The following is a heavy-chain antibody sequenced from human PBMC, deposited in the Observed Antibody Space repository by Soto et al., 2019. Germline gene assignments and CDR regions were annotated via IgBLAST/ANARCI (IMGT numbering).Heavy chain of an antibody. J-gene: IGHJ4*02. CDR3: ATGEYSNYPFDY. V-gene: IGHV3-21*01. CDR2: ISSSSSYI. Sequence: GGSLRISCEASGFTFSSYSMNWVRQAPGKGLEWVSSISSSSSYIYYADSLKGRFTISRDNAKNSLYLQMNSLRVEDTAVYYCATGEYSNYPFDYWGQGTLVTVSS. CDR1: GFTFSSYS. D-gene: IGHD4-4*01.